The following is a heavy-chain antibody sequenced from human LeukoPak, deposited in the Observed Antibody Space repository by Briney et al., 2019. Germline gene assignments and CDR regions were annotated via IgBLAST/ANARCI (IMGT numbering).Heavy chain of an antibody. D-gene: IGHD6-6*01. CDR1: GFSLNTYS. V-gene: IGHV3-48*01. Sequence: PGGSLRLSCAASGFSLNTYSMNWVRQAPGKGLEWISYITSSRSTIYYADSVKGRFTISRDNAENSLYLQMNSLRADDTAVYYCAREYSSSSGRAFDIWGQGTWSPSLQ. CDR3: AREYSSSSGRAFDI. J-gene: IGHJ3*02. CDR2: ITSSRSTI.